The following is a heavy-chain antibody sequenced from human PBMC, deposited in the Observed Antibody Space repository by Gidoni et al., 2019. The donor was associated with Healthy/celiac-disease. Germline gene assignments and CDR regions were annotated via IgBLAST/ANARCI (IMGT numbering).Heavy chain of an antibody. CDR3: ASGEGRGFGEWYYMDV. V-gene: IGHV3-30-3*01. CDR2: ISYDGSNK. Sequence: VESGGGVVQPGRSLRLSCAASGFTFSSYAMHWVRQAPGKGLGWVAVISYDGSNKYYADSVKGRFTISRDNSKNTLYLQMNSLRAEDTAVYYCASGEGRGFGEWYYMDVWGKGTTVTVSS. CDR1: GFTFSSYA. D-gene: IGHD3-10*01. J-gene: IGHJ6*03.